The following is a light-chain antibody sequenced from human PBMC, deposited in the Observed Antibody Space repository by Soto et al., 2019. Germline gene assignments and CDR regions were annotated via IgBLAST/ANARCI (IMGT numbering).Light chain of an antibody. CDR1: QSVWTY. Sequence: EIVLTQSPAALSLFTGARATRACRASQSVWTYLAWYQQKRGQAPRLLMYDASNRASGVPARFSGSGSGTDFTLTISSLEPEDFAVYYCQPRNNCPRSTLAQRTRPKIK. CDR2: DAS. J-gene: IGKJ5*01. V-gene: IGKV3-11*01. CDR3: QPRNNCPRST.